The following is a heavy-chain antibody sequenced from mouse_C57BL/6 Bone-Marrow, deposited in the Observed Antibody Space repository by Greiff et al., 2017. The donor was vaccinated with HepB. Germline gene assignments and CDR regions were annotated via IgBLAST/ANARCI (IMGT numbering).Heavy chain of an antibody. CDR3: ARSATVAHYYAMDY. CDR1: GYTFTSYW. V-gene: IGHV1-69*01. Sequence: QVQLQQPGAELVMPGASVKLSCKASGYTFTSYWMHWVKQRPGQGLEWIGEIDPSDSYTNYTQKFKGKSKLTVDKSSSTAYMQLSSLTSEDSAVYYCARSATVAHYYAMDYWGQGTSVTVSS. D-gene: IGHD1-1*01. CDR2: IDPSDSYT. J-gene: IGHJ4*01.